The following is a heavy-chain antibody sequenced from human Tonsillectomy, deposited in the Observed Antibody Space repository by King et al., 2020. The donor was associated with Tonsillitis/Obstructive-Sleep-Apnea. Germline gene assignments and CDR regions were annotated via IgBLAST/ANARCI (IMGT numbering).Heavy chain of an antibody. CDR2: INHSGST. D-gene: IGHD4-17*01. CDR1: GGSFSGYY. CDR3: ARGGASYGGYVGYYYYYYMDV. V-gene: IGHV4-34*01. Sequence: VQLQQWGAGLLKPSETLSLTCAVYGGSFSGYYWSWIRQPPGKGLEWIGEINHSGSTNYNPSLKSRVTISVDTSKNQFSLKLSSVTAADTAVYYCARGGASYGGYVGYYYYYYMDVWGKGTTVTVSS. J-gene: IGHJ6*03.